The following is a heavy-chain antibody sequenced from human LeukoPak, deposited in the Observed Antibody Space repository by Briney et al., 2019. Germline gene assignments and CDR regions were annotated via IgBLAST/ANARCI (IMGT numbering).Heavy chain of an antibody. CDR2: VHYSGST. CDR3: ARLFFVIDT. CDR1: GASISNSAYY. J-gene: IGHJ5*02. Sequence: SETLSLTCTVSGASISNSAYYWLWIRQPPGEGLECIGTVHYSGSTFYNPSLRSRVNISVDTSKNQFSLQLSSVTAADTAVYYCARLFFVIDTWGQGTLVTVSS. V-gene: IGHV4-39*01. D-gene: IGHD3-3*01.